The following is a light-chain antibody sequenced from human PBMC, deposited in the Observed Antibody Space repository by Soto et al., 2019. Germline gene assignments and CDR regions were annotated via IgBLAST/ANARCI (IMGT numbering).Light chain of an antibody. J-gene: IGKJ5*01. CDR3: QQYKNWPL. CDR2: GTS. V-gene: IGKV3-15*01. CDR1: QSVSSSY. Sequence: EIVLTQSPGTLSLSPAERATLSCKASQSVSSSYFAWYQQKPGQAPRLRIYGTSTRATGIPARLSGSGSGTEFTLTISSIQSEDFAVYYCQQYKNWPLFGQGTRLEI.